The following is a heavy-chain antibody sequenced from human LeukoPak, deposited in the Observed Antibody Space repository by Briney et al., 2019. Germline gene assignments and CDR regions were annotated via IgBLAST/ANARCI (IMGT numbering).Heavy chain of an antibody. V-gene: IGHV4-59*01. CDR3: ARSFSGSFAP. D-gene: IGHD3-10*01. CDR1: GGSISSYY. J-gene: IGHJ5*02. Sequence: PSETLSLTCTVSGGSISSYYWNWIRQPPGKGLEWIGYIYNSGSTNYHPSLQSRVTISVDTSKNQFSLKLSSVTAADTALYYCARSFSGSFAPWGQGTLVTVSS. CDR2: IYNSGST.